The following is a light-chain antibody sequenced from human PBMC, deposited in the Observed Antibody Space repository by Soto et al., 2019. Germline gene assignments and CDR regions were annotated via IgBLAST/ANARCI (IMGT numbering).Light chain of an antibody. CDR1: QSVSSNY. J-gene: IGKJ1*01. V-gene: IGKV3-20*01. CDR3: QHYGRSPPSWT. CDR2: DAS. Sequence: EIVLTQSPGTLSLSPGERATLSCRASQSVSSNYLAWYQQKPGQPPRLLISDASSRATGIPDRFSGSGSGTDFNLTISSLEPEDFAVYYCQHYGRSPPSWTFGQGTKVEIK.